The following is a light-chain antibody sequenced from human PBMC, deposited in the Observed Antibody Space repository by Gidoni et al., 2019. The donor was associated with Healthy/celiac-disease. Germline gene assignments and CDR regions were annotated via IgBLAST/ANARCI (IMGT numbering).Light chain of an antibody. CDR2: AAS. CDR1: QSISSY. J-gene: IGKJ1*01. CDR3: QQYYSTAWT. Sequence: DIQMTQSPSSLSASVGDRVTITCRASQSISSYLNWYQQKPGKAPKLLIYAASSLQSGVPSRFSGSGSGTDFTLTISSLQAEDVAVYYCQQYYSTAWTFGQGTKVEIK. V-gene: IGKV1-39*01.